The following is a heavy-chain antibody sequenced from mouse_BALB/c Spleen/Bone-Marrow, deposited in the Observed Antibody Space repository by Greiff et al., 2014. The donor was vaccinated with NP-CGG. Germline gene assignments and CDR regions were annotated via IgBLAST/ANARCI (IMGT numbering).Heavy chain of an antibody. D-gene: IGHD4-1*01. CDR3: TTGFAY. CDR2: IRLKSNNYAT. Sequence: EVKLVESGGGLVQPGGSMKLSCVASGFTLSNYWMNWVRQSPEKGLEWVAEIRLKSNNYATHYAESVKGRFTISRDDSKSSVYLQMNNLRAEDTGIYYCTTGFAYWGQGTLVTVSA. V-gene: IGHV6-6*02. J-gene: IGHJ3*01. CDR1: GFTLSNYW.